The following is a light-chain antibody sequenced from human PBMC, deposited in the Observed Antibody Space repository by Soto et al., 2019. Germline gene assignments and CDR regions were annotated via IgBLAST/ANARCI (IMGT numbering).Light chain of an antibody. J-gene: IGLJ2*01. V-gene: IGLV2-14*03. CDR1: SSDVGGYDY. Sequence: QSALTQPASVSGSPGQSITISCTGTSSDVGGYDYVSWYQQHPGKVPKLMIYEVFRRPSGISDRFTGSKSGNTASLTNSGLPAEDEDHYYCCSYTATSTFVFGGGTKVTVL. CDR3: CSYTATSTFV. CDR2: EVF.